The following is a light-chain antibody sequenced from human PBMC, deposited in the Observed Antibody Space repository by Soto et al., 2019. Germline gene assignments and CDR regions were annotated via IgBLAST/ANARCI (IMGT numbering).Light chain of an antibody. CDR3: QQRSNWRPGLT. CDR1: QSVSSY. J-gene: IGKJ4*01. Sequence: EIVLTQSPATLSLSTGERATLSCRASQSVSSYLAWYPQKPGQAPRLLIYDASNRATGIPARFSGSWSGTDFTLTISSLEPEDFAVYYCQQRSNWRPGLTLGGGTTVEIK. V-gene: IGKV3-11*01. CDR2: DAS.